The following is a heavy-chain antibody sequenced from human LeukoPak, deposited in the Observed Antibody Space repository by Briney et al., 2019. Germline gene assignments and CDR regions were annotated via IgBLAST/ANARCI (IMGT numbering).Heavy chain of an antibody. D-gene: IGHD2-2*01. CDR2: VYYSGTT. V-gene: IGHV4-39*01. CDR1: NVSLSGSSYY. CDR3: ARQGYCTSASCYLRWFDP. Sequence: SETLSLTCTVSNVSLSGSSYYWGWIRQSPGKGLEWIGSVYYSGTTYYNPSLKSRVTISVDTSNNHFSLKVRSVTAADTAVYYCARQGYCTSASCYLRWFDPWGQGTLVTVSS. J-gene: IGHJ5*02.